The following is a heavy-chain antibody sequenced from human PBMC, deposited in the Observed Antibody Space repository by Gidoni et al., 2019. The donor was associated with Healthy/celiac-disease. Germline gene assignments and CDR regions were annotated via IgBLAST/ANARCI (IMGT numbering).Heavy chain of an antibody. Sequence: QVQLVESGGGVVQPGRSLRLSCAASGFTFSSYGMHWVRQAPGKGLEWVAVISYDGSNKYYADSVKGRFTISRDNSKNTLYLQMNSLRAEDTAVYYCAKAAGWLQFRYFDLWGRGTLVTVSS. CDR1: GFTFSSYG. CDR3: AKAAGWLQFRYFDL. D-gene: IGHD5-12*01. CDR2: ISYDGSNK. J-gene: IGHJ2*01. V-gene: IGHV3-30*18.